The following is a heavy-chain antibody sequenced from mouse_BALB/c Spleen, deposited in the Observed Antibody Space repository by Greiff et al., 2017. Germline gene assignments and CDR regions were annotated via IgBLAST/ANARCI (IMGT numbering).Heavy chain of an antibody. V-gene: IGHV1-63*01. Sequence: QVQLQQSGAELVRPGTSVKISCKASGYAFTNYWLGWVKQRPGHGLEWIGDIYPGSGNTYYNEKFKGKATLTADKSSSTAYMQLSSLTSEDSAVYFCARRRMDYGGQGTSVTVSS. CDR3: ARRRMDY. J-gene: IGHJ4*01. CDR1: GYAFTNYW. CDR2: IYPGSGNT.